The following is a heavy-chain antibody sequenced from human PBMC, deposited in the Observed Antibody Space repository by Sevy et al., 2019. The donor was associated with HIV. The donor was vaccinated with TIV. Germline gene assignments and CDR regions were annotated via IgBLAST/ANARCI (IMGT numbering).Heavy chain of an antibody. D-gene: IGHD2-2*01. Sequence: GESLKSSCAASGFTFSSYSMNWVRQAPGKGLEWVSSISSSSYIYYADSLKGRFTISRDNAKNSLYLQMNSLRVEDTAEYYCASHCSSTSSYQAMVPSFDYWGQGTLVTVSS. CDR2: ISSSSYI. CDR1: GFTFSSYS. V-gene: IGHV3-21*01. CDR3: ASHCSSTSSYQAMVPSFDY. J-gene: IGHJ4*02.